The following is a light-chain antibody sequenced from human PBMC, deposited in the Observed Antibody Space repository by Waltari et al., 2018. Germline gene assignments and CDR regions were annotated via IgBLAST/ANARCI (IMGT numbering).Light chain of an antibody. CDR2: HKSDSDK. Sequence: QAVLTQPSSLSASPGASASPTCTLRSAINVGAYRIYWYQQKPGSPPQYLLRHKSDSDKQRGSGVPSRFSGSKDASANAGILVISGLQSEDEADYYCLIWHSGAYVFGTGTKVTVL. CDR3: LIWHSGAYV. J-gene: IGLJ1*01. CDR1: SAINVGAYR. V-gene: IGLV5-45*03.